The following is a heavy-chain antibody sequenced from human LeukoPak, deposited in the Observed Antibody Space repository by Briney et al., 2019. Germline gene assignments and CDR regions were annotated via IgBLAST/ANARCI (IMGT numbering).Heavy chain of an antibody. Sequence: GGSLRLSCAASGFTFSSYAMSWVRQAPGKGLEWVSAISGSGGSTYYADSVKGRFTISRDNSKNTLYLQMNGLRAEATAVYYCAKVGLRYYFDYWGQGTLVTVSS. CDR1: GFTFSSYA. V-gene: IGHV3-23*01. D-gene: IGHD3-10*01. CDR3: AKVGLRYYFDY. CDR2: ISGSGGST. J-gene: IGHJ4*02.